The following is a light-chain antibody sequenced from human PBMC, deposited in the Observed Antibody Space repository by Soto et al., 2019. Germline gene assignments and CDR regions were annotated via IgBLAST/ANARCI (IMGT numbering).Light chain of an antibody. V-gene: IGLV1-44*01. Sequence: LTQPPSASGTPGQRVTISCSGSSSNIGSNTVNWYQKLPGTAPKLLIYTNNLRPSGVPDRFSGSKSGTSASLAISGLQSEDEADYYCAAWDDSLSGVVFGGGTKLTVL. J-gene: IGLJ2*01. CDR3: AAWDDSLSGVV. CDR1: SSNIGSNT. CDR2: TNN.